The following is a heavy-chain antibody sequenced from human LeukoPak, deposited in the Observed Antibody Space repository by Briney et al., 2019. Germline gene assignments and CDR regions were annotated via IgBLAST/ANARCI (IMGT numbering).Heavy chain of an antibody. D-gene: IGHD5-18*01. CDR3: ARGNSGYSYGLMRGYNWFDP. CDR2: INHSGST. V-gene: IGHV4-34*01. CDR1: GGSFSGYY. Sequence: SETLSLTCAVYGGSFSGYYWSWIRQPPGKGLEWIGEINHSGSTNYNPSPKSRVTISVDTSKNQFSPKLSSVTAADTAVYYCARGNSGYSYGLMRGYNWFDPWGQGTLVTVSS. J-gene: IGHJ5*02.